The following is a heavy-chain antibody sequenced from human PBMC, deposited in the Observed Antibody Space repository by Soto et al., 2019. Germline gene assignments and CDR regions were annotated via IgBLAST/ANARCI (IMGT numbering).Heavy chain of an antibody. CDR3: ARVYYYDSSGYLGYYYYYGMDV. J-gene: IGHJ6*02. CDR1: GFTFSSYA. V-gene: IGHV3-23*01. CDR2: ISGSGGST. Sequence: GGSLRLSCAASGFTFSSYAMSWVRQAPGKGLEWVSAISGSGGSTYYADSVKGRFTISRDNSKNTLYLQMNSLRAEDTAVYYCARVYYYDSSGYLGYYYYYGMDVWGQGTTVTVSS. D-gene: IGHD3-22*01.